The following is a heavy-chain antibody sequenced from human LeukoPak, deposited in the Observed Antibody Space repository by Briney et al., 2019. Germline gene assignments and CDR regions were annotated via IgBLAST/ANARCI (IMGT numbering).Heavy chain of an antibody. CDR2: INHSGST. V-gene: IGHV4-34*01. CDR1: GGSFSGYY. D-gene: IGHD2-2*01. CDR3: ARGPLVPAASTYYYYYYYMDV. Sequence: PSETLSLTCAVYGGSFSGYYWSWIRQPPGKGLEWIGEINHSGSTNDNPSLKSRVTISVDTSKNQFSLKLSSVTAADTAVYYCARGPLVPAASTYYYYYYYMDVWGKGTTVTVSS. J-gene: IGHJ6*03.